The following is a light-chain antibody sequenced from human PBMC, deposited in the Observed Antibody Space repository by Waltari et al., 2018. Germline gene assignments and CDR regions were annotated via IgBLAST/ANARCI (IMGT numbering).Light chain of an antibody. CDR3: QSYDSSLSGWV. Sequence: QSVLTQPPSVSGAPGPRVPLSCPGSSSNIGARYAVPSYQQLPGTAPKLPIYGNSNRPSGVPDRFSGSKSGTSASLAITGLQAEDEADYYCQSYDSSLSGWVFGGGTKLTVL. CDR2: GNS. J-gene: IGLJ3*02. V-gene: IGLV1-40*01. CDR1: SSNIGARYA.